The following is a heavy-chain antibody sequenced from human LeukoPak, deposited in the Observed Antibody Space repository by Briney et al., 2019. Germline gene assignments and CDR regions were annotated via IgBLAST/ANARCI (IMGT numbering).Heavy chain of an antibody. CDR2: ISSDGSNK. J-gene: IGHJ6*02. D-gene: IGHD3-10*01. Sequence: NPGGSLRLSCAASGFTFSSYAMHWVRQAPGKGLEWVAVISSDGSNKYYADSVEGRFTISRDNSKNTLYLQMNSLRAEDTAVYYCARAHYYGSGFYGMDVWGQGTTVTVSS. CDR1: GFTFSSYA. CDR3: ARAHYYGSGFYGMDV. V-gene: IGHV3-30-3*01.